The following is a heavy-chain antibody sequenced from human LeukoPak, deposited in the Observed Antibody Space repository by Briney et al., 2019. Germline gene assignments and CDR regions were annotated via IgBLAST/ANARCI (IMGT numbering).Heavy chain of an antibody. Sequence: GGSQTLSCAASGFTLSNNYMSWLRQAPGTGLEWVSLIYSDSSTYYADSVKGRFIISRDNSKNTLDLQMNSRRAEDTAIYYLARVYAAAANFDYWGQGTLVTVSS. J-gene: IGHJ4*02. CDR2: IYSDSST. CDR1: GFTLSNNY. D-gene: IGHD2-2*01. V-gene: IGHV3-53*01. CDR3: ARVYAAAANFDY.